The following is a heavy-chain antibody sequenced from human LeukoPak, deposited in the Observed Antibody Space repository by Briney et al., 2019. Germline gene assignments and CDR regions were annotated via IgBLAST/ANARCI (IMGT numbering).Heavy chain of an antibody. Sequence: GRSLRLSCSASGFTFRSYAMIWVRQAPGKGLEWVSAISGSGGSTYYADSVKGRFTISRDNSKNTLSLQMNSLRAEDTAVYYCAKNEQQLGPQDFDYWGQGTLVTVSS. CDR1: GFTFRSYA. D-gene: IGHD6-13*01. CDR2: ISGSGGST. V-gene: IGHV3-23*01. J-gene: IGHJ4*02. CDR3: AKNEQQLGPQDFDY.